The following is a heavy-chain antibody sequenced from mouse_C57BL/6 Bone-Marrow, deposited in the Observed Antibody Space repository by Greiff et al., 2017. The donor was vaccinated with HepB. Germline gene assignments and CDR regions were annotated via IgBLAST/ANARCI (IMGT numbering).Heavy chain of an antibody. Sequence: VQLKESGPELVKPGASVKISCKASGYSFTDYNMNWVKQSNGKSLEWIGVINPNYGTTSYNQKFKGKATLTVDQSSSTAYMQLNSLTSEDSAVYYCASSRQLRLPFDYWGQGTTLTVSS. D-gene: IGHD3-2*02. CDR2: INPNYGTT. V-gene: IGHV1-39*01. J-gene: IGHJ2*01. CDR1: GYSFTDYN. CDR3: ASSRQLRLPFDY.